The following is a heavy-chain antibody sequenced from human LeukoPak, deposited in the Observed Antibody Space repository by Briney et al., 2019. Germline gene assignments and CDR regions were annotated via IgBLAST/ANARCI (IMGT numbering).Heavy chain of an antibody. V-gene: IGHV3-64*04. CDR3: ARARDASYYDSSGLDY. D-gene: IGHD3-22*01. J-gene: IGHJ4*02. CDR2: ISTNGDST. Sequence: GGSLRLSCAASGFTFSTYAMHWVRQAPGKGLEYVSAISTNGDSTYYADSVKGRFTISRDNSKNTLYLQMNSLRAEDTAVYYCARARDASYYDSSGLDYWGQGTLVTVSS. CDR1: GFTFSTYA.